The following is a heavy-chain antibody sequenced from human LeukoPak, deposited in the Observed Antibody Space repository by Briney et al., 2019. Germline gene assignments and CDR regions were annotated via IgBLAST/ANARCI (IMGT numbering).Heavy chain of an antibody. D-gene: IGHD2-15*01. CDR3: ARVTPRRYCSGGSCYSDY. V-gene: IGHV1-8*01. J-gene: IGHJ4*02. Sequence: ASVKVSCKASGYTFTSYDINWVRQATGQGLEWMGWMDPNSGNTGYAQKFQGRVTMTRNTSISTAYMELSSLRSEDTAVYYCARVTPRRYCSGGSCYSDYWGQGTLVTVSS. CDR1: GYTFTSYD. CDR2: MDPNSGNT.